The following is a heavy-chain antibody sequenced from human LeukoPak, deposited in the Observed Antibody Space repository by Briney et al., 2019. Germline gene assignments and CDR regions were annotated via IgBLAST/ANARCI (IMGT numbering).Heavy chain of an antibody. Sequence: GGSLRLSCAASGFTVSSNYMSWVRQAPGKGLEWVSAISGSGGSTYYADSVKGRFTISRDNSKNTLYLQMNSLRAEDTAVYYCAKELGYCSSTSCSPVYYYYYYMDVWGKGTTVTVSS. J-gene: IGHJ6*03. CDR3: AKELGYCSSTSCSPVYYYYYYMDV. V-gene: IGHV3-23*01. CDR1: GFTVSSNY. D-gene: IGHD2-2*01. CDR2: ISGSGGST.